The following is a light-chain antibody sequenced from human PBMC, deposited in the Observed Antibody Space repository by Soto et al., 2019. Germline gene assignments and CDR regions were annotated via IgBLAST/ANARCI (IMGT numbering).Light chain of an antibody. V-gene: IGKV3-20*01. J-gene: IGKJ1*01. Sequence: EIVLTQSPGTLSLSPGERATLSCRASQSVSSNYLAWYQQKPGQAPRLLIYDASNRATGIPDRFSGSGSGTDFTLTISRLEPEDFAVYYCQQYGSSPGTFGQGTKVDIK. CDR3: QQYGSSPGT. CDR1: QSVSSNY. CDR2: DAS.